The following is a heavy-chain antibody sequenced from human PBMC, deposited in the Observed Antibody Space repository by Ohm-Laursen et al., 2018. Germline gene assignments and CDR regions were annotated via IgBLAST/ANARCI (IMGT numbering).Heavy chain of an antibody. CDR3: ARDTYYYDSSGYYVWFDP. Sequence: TLSLTCTVSGGSISSYYWSWIRQPAGKGLEWIGRIYTSGSTNYNPSLKSRVTMSVDTSKNQFSLKLSSVTAADTAVYYCARDTYYYDSSGYYVWFDPWGQGTLVTVSS. CDR1: GGSISSYY. J-gene: IGHJ5*02. CDR2: IYTSGST. D-gene: IGHD3-22*01. V-gene: IGHV4-4*07.